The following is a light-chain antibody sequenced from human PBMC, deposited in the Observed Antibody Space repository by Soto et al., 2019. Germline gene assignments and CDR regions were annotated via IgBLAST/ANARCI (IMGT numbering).Light chain of an antibody. CDR2: GAS. Sequence: ENVLTQSPGTLSLSPGERATLSCRASQSVSTNLAWYQQKAGQAPRLLIYGASTRATGIPARFSGSGSGTEFTLTISCLQSEDLAVYYCQQYSIWRTLGQGTKVDIK. CDR3: QQYSIWRT. J-gene: IGKJ1*01. CDR1: QSVSTN. V-gene: IGKV3-15*01.